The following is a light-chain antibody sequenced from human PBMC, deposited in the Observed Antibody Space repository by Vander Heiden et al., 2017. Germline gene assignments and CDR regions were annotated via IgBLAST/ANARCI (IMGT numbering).Light chain of an antibody. CDR2: GAS. V-gene: IGKV3-20*01. J-gene: IGKJ5*01. Sequence: EIVLTQPPGTLPLSPGERAPLSCSASQSVSSSYLAWYQQKPGQAPRLLIEGASSRATGIPDRFSSSGSGTDFTLTISRLEPEDFAVYYCQQYGSSRTFGQGTRLEIK. CDR1: QSVSSSY. CDR3: QQYGSSRT.